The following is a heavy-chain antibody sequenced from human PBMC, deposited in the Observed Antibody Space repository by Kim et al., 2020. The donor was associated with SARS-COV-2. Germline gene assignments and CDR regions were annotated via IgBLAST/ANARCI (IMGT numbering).Heavy chain of an antibody. V-gene: IGHV4-39*01. D-gene: IGHD6-13*01. CDR3: ARHRARQQLVPYYFDY. Sequence: SHKSRLPISVDTSKNPFSLKLSSVTAADTAVYYCARHRARQQLVPYYFDYWGQGTLVTVSS. J-gene: IGHJ4*02.